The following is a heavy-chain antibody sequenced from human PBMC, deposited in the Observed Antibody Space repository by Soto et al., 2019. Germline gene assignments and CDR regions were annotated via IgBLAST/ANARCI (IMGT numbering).Heavy chain of an antibody. CDR1: GLTFLNYA. CDR2: ISIGSGSI. Sequence: CGPLRLSCAASGLTFLNYAMHCVRQAPGKGLEWFSYISIGSGSIFYADSVKGRFTISRDDAKNSLYLQMNTLRDEDTAVYYCVRDDRWAFDFWGQGTMVTVSS. J-gene: IGHJ3*01. V-gene: IGHV3-48*02. CDR3: VRDDRWAFDF. D-gene: IGHD3-22*01.